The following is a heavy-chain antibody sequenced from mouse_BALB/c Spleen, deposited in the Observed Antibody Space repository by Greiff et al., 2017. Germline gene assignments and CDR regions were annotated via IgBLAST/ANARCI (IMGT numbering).Heavy chain of an antibody. D-gene: IGHD1-1*01. Sequence: QVQLQQPGAELVMPGASVKMSCKASGYTFTDYWMHWVKQRPGQGLEWIGAIDTSDSYTSYNQKFKGKATLTVDESSSTAYMQLSSLTSEDSAVYYCARGDYGSSYWYFDVWGAGTTVTVSS. J-gene: IGHJ1*01. CDR3: ARGDYGSSYWYFDV. CDR1: GYTFTDYW. CDR2: IDTSDSYT. V-gene: IGHV1-69*01.